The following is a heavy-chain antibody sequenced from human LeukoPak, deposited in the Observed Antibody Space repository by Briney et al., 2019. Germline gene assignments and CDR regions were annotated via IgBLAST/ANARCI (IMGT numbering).Heavy chain of an antibody. CDR3: AREGGDSSGYQLDFDY. Sequence: SVKVSCKASVGTFSSYAISWVRQAPGQGLEWMGGIIPIFGTANYAQKFQGRVTITADESTSTAYMELSSLRSEDTAVYYCAREGGDSSGYQLDFDYWGQGTLVTVSS. D-gene: IGHD3-22*01. V-gene: IGHV1-69*13. CDR1: VGTFSSYA. J-gene: IGHJ4*02. CDR2: IIPIFGTA.